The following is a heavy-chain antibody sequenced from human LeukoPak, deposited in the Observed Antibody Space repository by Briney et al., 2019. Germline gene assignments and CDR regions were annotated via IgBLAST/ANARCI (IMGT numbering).Heavy chain of an antibody. Sequence: EPSETLSLTCTVSGGSISSGGNYWGWIRQPPGKGLEWIGSIYYSGSTYYNPSLKSRVTTSVDTSKNQFSLKLSSVTAADTAVYYCARVDSSGYYAFDIWGQGTMVTVSS. CDR3: ARVDSSGYYAFDI. J-gene: IGHJ3*02. CDR2: IYYSGST. CDR1: GGSISSGGNY. V-gene: IGHV4-39*07. D-gene: IGHD3-22*01.